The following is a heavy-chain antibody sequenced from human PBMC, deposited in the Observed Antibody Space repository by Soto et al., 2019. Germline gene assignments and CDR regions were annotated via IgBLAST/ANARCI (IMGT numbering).Heavy chain of an antibody. V-gene: IGHV3-23*01. CDR1: GFTFSSYA. Sequence: PGGSLRLSCAASGFTFSSYAMSWVRQAPGKGLEWVSAISGSGGSTYYADSVKGRFTISRDNSKNTLYLQMNSLRAEDTAVYYCARQWGYSSSWRGFDYWGQGTLVTVSS. CDR3: ARQWGYSSSWRGFDY. J-gene: IGHJ4*02. CDR2: ISGSGGST. D-gene: IGHD6-13*01.